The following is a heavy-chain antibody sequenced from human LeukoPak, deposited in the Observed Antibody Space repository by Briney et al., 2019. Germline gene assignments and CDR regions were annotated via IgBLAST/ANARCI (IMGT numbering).Heavy chain of an antibody. J-gene: IGHJ3*02. CDR3: ARDRRDYDILTGYYTPVGAFGI. V-gene: IGHV3-48*03. CDR2: ISSSGSTI. CDR1: GFTFSSYE. Sequence: PGGSLRLSCAASGFTFSSYEMNWVRQAPGKGLEWVSYISSSGSTIYYADSVKGRFTISRDNAKNSLYLQMNSLRAEDTAVYYCARDRRDYDILTGYYTPVGAFGIWGQGTMVTVSS. D-gene: IGHD3-9*01.